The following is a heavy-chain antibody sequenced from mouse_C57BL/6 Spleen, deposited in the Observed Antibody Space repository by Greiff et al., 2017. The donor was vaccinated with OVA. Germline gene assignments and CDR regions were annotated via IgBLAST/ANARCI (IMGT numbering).Heavy chain of an antibody. J-gene: IGHJ2*01. CDR2: IYPGDGDT. CDR1: GYAFSSSW. D-gene: IGHD2-5*01. Sequence: VQLQQSGPELVKPGASVKISCKASGYAFSSSWMNWVKQRPGKGLEWIGRIYPGDGDTNYNGKFKGKATLTADKSSSTAYMQLSSLTSEDSAVYCCAREGYSNLLYYFDYWGQGTTLTVSS. CDR3: AREGYSNLLYYFDY. V-gene: IGHV1-82*01.